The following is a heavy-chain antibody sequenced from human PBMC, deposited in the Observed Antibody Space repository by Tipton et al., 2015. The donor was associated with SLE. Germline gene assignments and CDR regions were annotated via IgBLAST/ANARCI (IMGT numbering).Heavy chain of an antibody. CDR2: IYTSGST. J-gene: IGHJ4*02. Sequence: TLSLTCTVSGGSISSYYWSWIRQPPGKGLEWIGYIYTSGSTNYNPSLKSRVTMSVDTSKNQFSLKLSSVTAADTAVYYCASLEYYGYVWVCYQTTYFDYWGQGTLVAVSS. V-gene: IGHV4-4*08. CDR3: ASLEYYGYVWVCYQTTYFDY. D-gene: IGHD3-16*02. CDR1: GGSISSYY.